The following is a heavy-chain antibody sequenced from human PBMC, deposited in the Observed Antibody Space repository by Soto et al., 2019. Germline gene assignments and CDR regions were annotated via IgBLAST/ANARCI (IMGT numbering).Heavy chain of an antibody. CDR2: MNPNNGNT. J-gene: IGHJ6*02. Sequence: GASVKVSCKAAAYTFTSYDINWVRQATGQDLEWMGWMNPNNGNTAYAQKFQGRVTMTRDNTKSTAFMELSSLASEDTAVYYCAREGQVMITFGGIPNRNYYYYGMDVWGQGTTVTVSS. V-gene: IGHV1-8*01. CDR3: AREGQVMITFGGIPNRNYYYYGMDV. CDR1: AYTFTSYD. D-gene: IGHD3-16*01.